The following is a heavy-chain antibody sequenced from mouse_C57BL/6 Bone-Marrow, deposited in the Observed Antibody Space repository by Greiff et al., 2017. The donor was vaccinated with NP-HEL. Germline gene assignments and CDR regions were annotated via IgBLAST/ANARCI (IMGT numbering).Heavy chain of an antibody. J-gene: IGHJ3*01. CDR1: GFSLTSYG. Sequence: VKLMESGPGLVQPSQSLSITCTVSGFSLTSYGVHWVRQSPGKSLEWLGVIWRGGSKDYNAEFMSSLSITKANSKSQVFFKMNSLQADDTAIYYCAKKGYWAYWGQGTLVTVSA. CDR3: AKKGYWAY. CDR2: IWRGGSK. V-gene: IGHV2-5*01.